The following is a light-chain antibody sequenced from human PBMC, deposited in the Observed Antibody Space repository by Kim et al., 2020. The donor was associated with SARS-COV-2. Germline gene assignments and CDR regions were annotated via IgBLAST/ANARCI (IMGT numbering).Light chain of an antibody. J-gene: IGKJ2*01. CDR3: QQSNKGPYT. Sequence: DIVMTQSPATLSVSPGERATLSCRASQSVSSNLAWYQQKPGQAPRLLIYGASTRATGIPARFSGSGSGTEFTLTISSLQSEDFAVYHCQQSNKGPYTFGQGTKLEI. CDR1: QSVSSN. CDR2: GAS. V-gene: IGKV3-15*01.